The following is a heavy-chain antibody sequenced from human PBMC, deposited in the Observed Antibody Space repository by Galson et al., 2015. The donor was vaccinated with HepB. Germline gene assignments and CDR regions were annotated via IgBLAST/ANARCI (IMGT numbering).Heavy chain of an antibody. Sequence: SLRLSCAASGFTFSDAWMSWVRQAPGKGLEWVGRIKSRTFGGTADYGTPVKGRFTISRDDSKHTLSLLMHSLKTEDTAVYYCTTTVRPEDFVDYWGQGSLVTVSS. J-gene: IGHJ4*02. CDR1: GFTFSDAW. V-gene: IGHV3-15*01. CDR2: IKSRTFGGTA. D-gene: IGHD1-14*01. CDR3: TTTVRPEDFVDY.